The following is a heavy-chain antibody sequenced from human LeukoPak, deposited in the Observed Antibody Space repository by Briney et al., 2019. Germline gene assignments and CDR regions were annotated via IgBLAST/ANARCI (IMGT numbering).Heavy chain of an antibody. D-gene: IGHD3-10*01. CDR2: VRFDGGNR. Sequence: GGSLRLSCAASGFTFSDFGMHWVRQAPGEGLEWVAFVRFDGGNRHYTDSVKGRFTISRDNSRSTVYLQMNNLRPEDTAFYYCAKDPRQNYGKSGYYFDYWGQGTLVTVSS. J-gene: IGHJ4*02. CDR3: AKDPRQNYGKSGYYFDY. CDR1: GFTFSDFG. V-gene: IGHV3-30*02.